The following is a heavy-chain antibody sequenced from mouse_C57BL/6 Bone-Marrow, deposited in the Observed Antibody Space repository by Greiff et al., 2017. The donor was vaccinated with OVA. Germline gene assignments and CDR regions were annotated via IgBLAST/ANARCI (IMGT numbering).Heavy chain of an antibody. Sequence: QVQLQQPGAELVKPGASVKMSCKASGYTFTSYWITWVKQRPGQGLEWIGDIYPGSGSTNYNEKFTSKATLTVDTSSSTAYMQLSSLTSEDSAVYYCARWEDGYYDAMDYWGQGTSVTVSS. CDR3: ARWEDGYYDAMDY. CDR1: GYTFTSYW. J-gene: IGHJ4*01. CDR2: IYPGSGST. V-gene: IGHV1-55*01. D-gene: IGHD2-3*01.